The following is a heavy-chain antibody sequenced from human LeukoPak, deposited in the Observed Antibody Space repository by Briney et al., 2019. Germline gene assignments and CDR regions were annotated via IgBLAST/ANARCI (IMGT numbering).Heavy chain of an antibody. CDR3: ATIMRLVVINPFDY. D-gene: IGHD3-22*01. J-gene: IGHJ4*02. CDR2: ITSSGGNT. V-gene: IGHV3-23*01. CDR1: GFIFSNYA. Sequence: GGSLRLSCAASGFIFSNYALMWVRQAPGKGLEWVSSITSSGGNTYYADSVKGRLTISRDNSKNTLYLQMHSLRAEDTAVYYCATIMRLVVINPFDYWGQGILVTVSS.